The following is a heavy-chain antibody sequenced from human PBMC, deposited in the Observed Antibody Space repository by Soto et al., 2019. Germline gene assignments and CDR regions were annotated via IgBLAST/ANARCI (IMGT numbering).Heavy chain of an antibody. CDR1: GGSISNYY. J-gene: IGHJ4*02. Sequence: SETLSLTCTVSGGSISNYYWSWIRQSPGKGLEWIGYISYIGTTNYNPSLKSRVTISVDTSKNQFSLRLTSVTAADTAVYYCVRGGGGYGNGMIDYWGQGTPVTGSS. D-gene: IGHD5-18*01. CDR3: VRGGGGYGNGMIDY. CDR2: ISYIGTT. V-gene: IGHV4-59*01.